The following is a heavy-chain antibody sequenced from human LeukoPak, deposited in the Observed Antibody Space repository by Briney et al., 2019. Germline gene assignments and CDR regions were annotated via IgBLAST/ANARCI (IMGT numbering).Heavy chain of an antibody. CDR3: ARIAVEAYGGNNWFDP. V-gene: IGHV4-38-2*01. Sequence: SDTLSLTCALSGFSINRGYYWGWIRQPPGKGLEWIGSMYHSGSTSYNPSLESRVTISIDTSKNQFSLKPSSVTAADTAVYYCARIAVEAYGGNNWFDPWGQGTLVTVSS. J-gene: IGHJ5*02. CDR1: GFSINRGYY. CDR2: MYHSGST. D-gene: IGHD4-23*01.